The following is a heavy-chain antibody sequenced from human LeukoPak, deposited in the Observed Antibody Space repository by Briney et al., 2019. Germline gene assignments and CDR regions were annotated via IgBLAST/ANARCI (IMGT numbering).Heavy chain of an antibody. CDR1: GGSISSGGYY. Sequence: KSSETLSLTCTVSGGSISSGGYYWSWIRQHPGKGLEWIGYIYYSGSTYYNPSLKSRVAISVDTSKNQFSLKLSSVTAADTAVYYCARIFYGDYLLFDYWGQGTLVTVSS. J-gene: IGHJ4*02. CDR3: ARIFYGDYLLFDY. V-gene: IGHV4-31*03. CDR2: IYYSGST. D-gene: IGHD4-17*01.